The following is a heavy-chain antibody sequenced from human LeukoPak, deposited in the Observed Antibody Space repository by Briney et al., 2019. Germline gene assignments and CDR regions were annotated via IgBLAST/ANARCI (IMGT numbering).Heavy chain of an antibody. CDR3: ARRYGSGSNDY. Sequence: GASVKVSCKASGYTFTGYYMHWVRQAPGQGLEWMGWINPNSGGTNYAQKFQDRVTMTRYTSISTADMELSRLRSDDTAVYYCARRYGSGSNDYWGQGTLVTVSS. D-gene: IGHD3-10*01. CDR1: GYTFTGYY. V-gene: IGHV1-2*02. J-gene: IGHJ4*02. CDR2: INPNSGGT.